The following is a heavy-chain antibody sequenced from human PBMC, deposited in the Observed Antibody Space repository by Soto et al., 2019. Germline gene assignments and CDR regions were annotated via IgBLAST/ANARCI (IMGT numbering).Heavy chain of an antibody. CDR1: GGTFSSYA. Sequence: QVQLVQSGAEVKKPGSSVKVSCKASGGTFSSYAISWVRQAPGQGLEWMGGIIPIFGTANYAQKFQGRVTITADKSTSTAYMELSSLRSEDKAVDYCARRRDYYDSSGYYAGALFDYGGQGTLVTVSS. J-gene: IGHJ4*02. V-gene: IGHV1-69*06. D-gene: IGHD3-22*01. CDR3: ARRRDYYDSSGYYAGALFDY. CDR2: IIPIFGTA.